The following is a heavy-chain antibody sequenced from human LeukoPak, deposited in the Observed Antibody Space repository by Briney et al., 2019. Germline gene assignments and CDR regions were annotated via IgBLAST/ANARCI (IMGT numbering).Heavy chain of an antibody. V-gene: IGHV3-30*18. CDR3: AKGYNYGWHYLDY. CDR1: AFTFSSYA. CDR2: TSYDGSHK. Sequence: QPGGSLRLSCAASAFTFSSYAMHWVRQAPGKGLEWVAVTSYDGSHKYYVDSVKGRFTISRDNSKNTLYLQMNSLRVEDTAVYYCAKGYNYGWHYLDYWGQGTLVTVSS. D-gene: IGHD5-24*01. J-gene: IGHJ4*02.